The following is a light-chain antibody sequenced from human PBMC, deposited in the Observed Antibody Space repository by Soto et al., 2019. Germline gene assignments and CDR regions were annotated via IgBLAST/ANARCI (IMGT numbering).Light chain of an antibody. V-gene: IGKV1-33*01. CDR2: GAS. CDR3: QHYGDLPPFT. CDR1: QDVKNY. J-gene: IGKJ3*01. Sequence: DIQMTQSPSSLSASVGDRVTITCQASQDVKNYLNWYQQKPGKAPELLIYGASNLKTGVPSRFSGSGSGTDFIFTISSLHPDDVATYFCQHYGDLPPFTFGPGTKVDIK.